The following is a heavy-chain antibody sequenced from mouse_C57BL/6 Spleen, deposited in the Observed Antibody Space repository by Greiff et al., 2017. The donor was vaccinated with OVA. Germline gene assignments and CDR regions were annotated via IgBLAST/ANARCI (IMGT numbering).Heavy chain of an antibody. D-gene: IGHD1-1*01. CDR2: FYPGDGDT. CDR1: GYAFSSSW. J-gene: IGHJ2*01. V-gene: IGHV1-82*01. CDR3: ARSGLLYFDY. Sequence: QVQLQQSGPELVKPGASVKISCKASGYAFSSSWMNWVKQRPGKGLEWIGRFYPGDGDTNYNGKFKGKATLTADKSSSTAYMQLSSLTSEDSAVYFCARSGLLYFDYWGKGTTLSVSS.